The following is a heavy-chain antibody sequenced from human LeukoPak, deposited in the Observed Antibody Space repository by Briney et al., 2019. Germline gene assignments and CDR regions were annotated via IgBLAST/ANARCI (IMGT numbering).Heavy chain of an antibody. Sequence: PSETLSLTCTVSGGSISSSSYYWGWIRQPPGKGLEWIGSIYYSGSTYYNPSLKSRVTISVDTSKNQFSLKLSSVTAADTAVYYCARGHWRLEYYFDYWGQGTLVTVSS. D-gene: IGHD2/OR15-2a*01. CDR3: ARGHWRLEYYFDY. J-gene: IGHJ4*02. V-gene: IGHV4-39*07. CDR2: IYYSGST. CDR1: GGSISSSSYY.